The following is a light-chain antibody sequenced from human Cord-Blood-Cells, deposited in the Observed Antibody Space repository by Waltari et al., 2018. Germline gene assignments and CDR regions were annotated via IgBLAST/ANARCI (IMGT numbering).Light chain of an antibody. CDR2: EVS. J-gene: IGLJ1*01. CDR3: SSYAGSTLYV. CDR1: SSDDGGYNY. Sequence: QSALTQPPSASGSPGQSVTISCTGTSSDDGGYNYVSWYQQHPGKAPKLMIYEVSKRPSGVPDRFSGSKSGNTASLTVSGLQAEDEADYYCSSYAGSTLYVFGTGTKVTVL. V-gene: IGLV2-8*01.